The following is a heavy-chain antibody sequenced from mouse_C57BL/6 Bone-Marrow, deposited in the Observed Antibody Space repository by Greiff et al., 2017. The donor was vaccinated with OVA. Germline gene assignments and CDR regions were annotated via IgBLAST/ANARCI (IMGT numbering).Heavy chain of an antibody. CDR2: IDPANDNT. Sequence: VQLQQSVAELVRPGASVKLSCTASGFNIKNTYMHWVKQRPEQGLEWIGRIDPANDNTKYAPKFQGKATMTADTSSNTAYLQLSSLSSEDTAVYCCARGNFGSSFYAMYYWGQGTSVTVSS. J-gene: IGHJ4*01. D-gene: IGHD1-1*01. CDR1: GFNIKNTY. CDR3: ARGNFGSSFYAMYY. V-gene: IGHV14-3*01.